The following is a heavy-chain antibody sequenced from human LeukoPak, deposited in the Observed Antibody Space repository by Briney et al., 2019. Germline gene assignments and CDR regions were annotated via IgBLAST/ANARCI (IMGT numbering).Heavy chain of an antibody. CDR3: ARAYLWFGELFFFDI. D-gene: IGHD3-10*01. CDR1: GFTFSSYI. V-gene: IGHV3-21*04. J-gene: IGHJ3*02. Sequence: GGSLRLSCAASGFTFSSYIMNWVRQAPGKGLEWVSSIGSSNSYIYYADSVKGRFTISRDNAKNSLYLQMNSLRAEDTAVYYCARAYLWFGELFFFDIWGQGTVVTVSS. CDR2: IGSSNSYI.